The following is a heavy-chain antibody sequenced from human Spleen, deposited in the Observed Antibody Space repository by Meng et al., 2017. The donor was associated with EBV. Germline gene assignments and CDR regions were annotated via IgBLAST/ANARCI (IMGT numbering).Heavy chain of an antibody. V-gene: IGHV4-34*01. CDR1: GGAFRGYY. Sequence: LNPSDTLSLTCAVYGGAFRGYYWTWSRQSPGKGLEWIGEINRSGSFSYNPSLKTRITISVDTSKNQFSLRLNSVTAADTAVYYCARGGLVCSGGNCHTFYFEYWDQGTLVTVSS. J-gene: IGHJ4*02. CDR2: INRSGSF. D-gene: IGHD2-15*01. CDR3: ARGGLVCSGGNCHTFYFEY.